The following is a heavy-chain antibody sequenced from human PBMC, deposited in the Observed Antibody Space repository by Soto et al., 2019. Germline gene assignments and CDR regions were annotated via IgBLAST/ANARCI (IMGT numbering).Heavy chain of an antibody. J-gene: IGHJ6*02. Sequence: PSETLSLTCTVSGGSISSSSYYWGWIRQPPGKGLEWIGSIYYSGSTYYNPSLKSRVTISVDTSKNQFSLKLSSVTAADTAVYYCARLGGDILTGYYRRASYYYGMDVWGRGTTVT. D-gene: IGHD3-9*01. V-gene: IGHV4-39*01. CDR2: IYYSGST. CDR3: ARLGGDILTGYYRRASYYYGMDV. CDR1: GGSISSSSYY.